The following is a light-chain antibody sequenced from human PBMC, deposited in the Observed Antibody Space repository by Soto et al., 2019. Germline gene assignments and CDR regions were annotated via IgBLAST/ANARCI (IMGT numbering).Light chain of an antibody. CDR1: QSVNSN. Sequence: EIVMTQSPATLSVSPGETATLSCRASQSVNSNLAWYQQKPGQAPRLLISDASTRAAGPPARFSGSRSGTEFTLAISSLQSEDFAVHFCQQSNNWPKTFGQGTKVEI. CDR2: DAS. CDR3: QQSNNWPKT. V-gene: IGKV3-15*01. J-gene: IGKJ1*01.